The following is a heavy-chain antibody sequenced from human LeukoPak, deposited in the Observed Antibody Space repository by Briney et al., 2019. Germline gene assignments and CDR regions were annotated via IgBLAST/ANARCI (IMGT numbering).Heavy chain of an antibody. CDR2: ISWDGGST. V-gene: IGHV3-43*01. CDR1: GFTFDDYT. D-gene: IGHD3-10*01. Sequence: GGSLRLSCAASGFTFDDYTMHWVRQAPGKGLEWVSLISWDGGSTYYADSVRGRFTISRDNSKNSLYLQMNSLRTEDTALYYCAKDYYGSGSYHYYYYYMDVWGKGTTVTVSS. CDR3: AKDYYGSGSYHYYYYYMDV. J-gene: IGHJ6*03.